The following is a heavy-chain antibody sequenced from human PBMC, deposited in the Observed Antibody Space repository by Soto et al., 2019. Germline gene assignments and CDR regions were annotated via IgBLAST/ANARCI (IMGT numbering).Heavy chain of an antibody. J-gene: IGHJ4*02. D-gene: IGHD3-10*01. CDR3: AADSAAGSGSYYRPSKLDY. V-gene: IGHV1-58*01. CDR1: GFTFTSSA. Sequence: GASVKVSCKASGFTFTSSAVQWVRQARGQRLEWIGWIVVGSGNTNYAQKFQERVTITRDMSTSTAYMELSSLRSEDTAVYYCAADSAAGSGSYYRPSKLDYWGQGTLVTVSS. CDR2: IVVGSGNT.